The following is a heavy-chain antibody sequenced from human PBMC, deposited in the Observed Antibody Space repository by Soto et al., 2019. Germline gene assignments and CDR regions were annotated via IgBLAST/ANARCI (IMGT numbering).Heavy chain of an antibody. V-gene: IGHV4-34*01. CDR3: ARISGYDS. Sequence: SETLSLTCAVYGGSFSGYYWSWIRQPPGKGLEWIGEINHSGSTNYNPSLKSRVTISVDTSKNQFSLKLSSVTAADTAVYYCARISGYDSWGQGTLVTVSS. J-gene: IGHJ4*02. CDR2: INHSGST. CDR1: GGSFSGYY. D-gene: IGHD5-12*01.